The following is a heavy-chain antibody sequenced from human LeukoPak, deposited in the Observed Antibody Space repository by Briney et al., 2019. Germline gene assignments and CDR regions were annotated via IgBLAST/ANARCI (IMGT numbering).Heavy chain of an antibody. CDR1: GFTFSSYS. V-gene: IGHV3-48*02. J-gene: IGHJ4*02. D-gene: IGHD3-9*01. Sequence: PGGSLRPSCAASGFTFSSYSMNWVRQAPGKGLEWVSYISSSSSTIYYADSVKGRFTISRDNAKNSLYLQMNSLRDEDTAVYYGARPYDILTGYPPFDYWGQGTLVTVSS. CDR2: ISSSSSTI. CDR3: ARPYDILTGYPPFDY.